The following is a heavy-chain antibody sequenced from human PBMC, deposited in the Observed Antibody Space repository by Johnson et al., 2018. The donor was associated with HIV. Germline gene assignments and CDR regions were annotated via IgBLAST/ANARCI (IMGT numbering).Heavy chain of an antibody. CDR3: AGGVAVAFDI. J-gene: IGHJ3*02. V-gene: IGHV3-23*04. CDR2: ISGSDHNT. CDR1: GFTFSSYA. Sequence: VQLVESGGGLVQPGGSLRLSCAASGFTFSSYAMSWVRQAPGKGLEWVSVISGSDHNTLYADSVKGRFIVSRDNSKNTLYVQMNSLRAEDTAVYYCAGGVAVAFDIWGPGTMVTVSS. D-gene: IGHD6-19*01.